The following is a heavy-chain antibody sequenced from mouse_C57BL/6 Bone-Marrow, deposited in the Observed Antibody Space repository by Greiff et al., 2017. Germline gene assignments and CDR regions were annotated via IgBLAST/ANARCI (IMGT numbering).Heavy chain of an antibody. CDR2: ISSGGSYT. V-gene: IGHV5-6*01. J-gene: IGHJ3*01. Sequence: EVKLVESGGDLVKPGGSLKLSCAASGFTFSSYGMSWVRQTPDKRLEWVATISSGGSYTYYPDSVKGRFTISRDNAKNTLYLQMSSLKSEDTAMYYCARQGLPAFAYWGQGTRVTVSA. CDR3: ARQGLPAFAY. D-gene: IGHD2-4*01. CDR1: GFTFSSYG.